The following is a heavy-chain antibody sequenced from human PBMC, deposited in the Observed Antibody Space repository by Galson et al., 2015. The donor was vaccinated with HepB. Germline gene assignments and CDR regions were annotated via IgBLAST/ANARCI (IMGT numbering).Heavy chain of an antibody. J-gene: IGHJ3*02. V-gene: IGHV3-30*18. CDR1: GFNFFNYG. Sequence: SLRLSCAASGFNFFNYGMHWVRQAPGKGLEWVAVISYGGSNKYYADSVKGRFTISRDNSKNTLYLQMNSLRTEDTAVYYCAKDMHYDILTGVEGAFDIWGQGTMVTVSS. D-gene: IGHD3-9*01. CDR3: AKDMHYDILTGVEGAFDI. CDR2: ISYGGSNK.